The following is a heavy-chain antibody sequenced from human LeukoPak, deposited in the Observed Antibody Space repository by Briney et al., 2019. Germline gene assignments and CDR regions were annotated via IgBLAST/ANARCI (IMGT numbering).Heavy chain of an antibody. CDR3: ARSYYYGSGQPDY. CDR1: GYSFTSYW. J-gene: IGHJ4*02. V-gene: IGHV5-51*01. D-gene: IGHD3-10*01. Sequence: GEALKISWKGSGYSFTSYWIGWVRQMPGKGLEWMGIIYPGDSDTRYIPSFQGQVTISADKSISTAYLQWSSLKASDTAMYYCARSYYYGSGQPDYWGQGTLVTVSS. CDR2: IYPGDSDT.